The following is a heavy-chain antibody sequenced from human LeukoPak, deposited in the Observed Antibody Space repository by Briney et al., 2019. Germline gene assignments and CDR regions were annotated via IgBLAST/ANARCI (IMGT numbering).Heavy chain of an antibody. J-gene: IGHJ4*02. V-gene: IGHV4-4*07. CDR2: IYTSGST. Sequence: SETLSLTCTVSGASISSFYWTWLRQPAGKGLEGIGRIYTSGSTNYNPSLKSRVTISVDKSENQFSLKLTSVTAADTAVYYCARGDYYDSSGYFLDFWGQGTLVTVSS. D-gene: IGHD3-22*01. CDR3: ARGDYYDSSGYFLDF. CDR1: GASISSFY.